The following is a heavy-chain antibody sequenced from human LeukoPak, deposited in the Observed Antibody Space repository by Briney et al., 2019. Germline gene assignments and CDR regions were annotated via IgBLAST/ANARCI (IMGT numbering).Heavy chain of an antibody. Sequence: PSETLSLTCTVSGGSISSSSYYWGWIRQPPGKGLEWIGSIYYSGSTYYNPSLKSRVTISVDTSKNQFSLKLSSVTAADTAVYYCARHKHYYDSSGLEYWGQGTLVTVSS. CDR2: IYYSGST. D-gene: IGHD3-22*01. CDR3: ARHKHYYDSSGLEY. J-gene: IGHJ4*02. CDR1: GGSISSSSYY. V-gene: IGHV4-39*01.